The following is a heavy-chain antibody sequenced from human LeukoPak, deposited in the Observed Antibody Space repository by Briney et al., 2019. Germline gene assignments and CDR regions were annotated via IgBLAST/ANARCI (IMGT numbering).Heavy chain of an antibody. J-gene: IGHJ4*02. Sequence: PGGSLRLSCAASGFTFSSYGMHWVRQAPGKGLEWVAVISYDASNKYYADSVKGRFTISRDNSKNTLYLQMNSLRAEDTAVYYCAKDLAGITMVRGVVDYWGQGTLVTVSS. CDR3: AKDLAGITMVRGVVDY. D-gene: IGHD3-10*01. CDR2: ISYDASNK. V-gene: IGHV3-30*18. CDR1: GFTFSSYG.